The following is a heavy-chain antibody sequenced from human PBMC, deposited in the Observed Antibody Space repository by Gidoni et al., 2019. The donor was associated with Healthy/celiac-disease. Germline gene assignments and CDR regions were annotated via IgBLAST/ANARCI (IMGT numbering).Heavy chain of an antibody. D-gene: IGHD3-10*01. CDR3: ARDRRAYYYGSGSYSLFDY. CDR1: GGSSSSYD. J-gene: IGHJ4*02. V-gene: IGHV4-59*01. Sequence: QVQLQESGPGRVKPSETLALTCTVPGGSSSSYDGSWIRQPPGKGLEWIGYIYYSGSTNYNPSLQSRVTISVDTSKNQFSLKLSSVTAADTAVYYCARDRRAYYYGSGSYSLFDYWGQGTLVTVSS. CDR2: IYYSGST.